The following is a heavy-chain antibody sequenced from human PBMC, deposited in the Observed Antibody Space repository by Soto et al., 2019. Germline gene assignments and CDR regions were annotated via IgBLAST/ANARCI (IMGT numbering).Heavy chain of an antibody. CDR1: GYSISSGYY. V-gene: IGHV4-38-2*01. CDR2: IYHGGST. Sequence: SETLSLTCAVSGYSISSGYYCGWLRQPPGKGLEYIGSIYHGGSTYYNPSLNSRVTLSIDMTNNHVSLILNSVTAADTAVYYCARVGPWVPYYYDSSPCTFENWFDPWGQGTLVTVSS. J-gene: IGHJ5*02. CDR3: ARVGPWVPYYYDSSPCTFENWFDP. D-gene: IGHD3-22*01.